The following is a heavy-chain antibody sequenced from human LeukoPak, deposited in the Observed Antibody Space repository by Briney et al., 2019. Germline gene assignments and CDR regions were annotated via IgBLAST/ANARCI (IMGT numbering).Heavy chain of an antibody. J-gene: IGHJ2*01. CDR3: ARSPYDILTGAPFDL. CDR1: GNSISSGYY. Sequence: SETLSLICTVSGNSISSGYYWGWIRQPPGKGLEWIGNIYHSGSTYYNPSLKSRVTISVDTSKNQFSLKLSSVTAADTAVYYCARSPYDILTGAPFDLWGRGTLVTVSS. V-gene: IGHV4-38-2*02. D-gene: IGHD3-9*01. CDR2: IYHSGST.